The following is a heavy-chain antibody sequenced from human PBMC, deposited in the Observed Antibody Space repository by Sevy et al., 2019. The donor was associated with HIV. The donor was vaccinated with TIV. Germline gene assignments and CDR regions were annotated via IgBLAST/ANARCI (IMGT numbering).Heavy chain of an antibody. CDR3: AKMKIASVAGSGDFDH. J-gene: IGHJ4*02. V-gene: IGHV3-23*01. Sequence: GGSLRLSCAASGFSFSSYAMNWVRQAPGKGLEWVSTISGSGLSTYYADSGKGRFTISRDNSKKTLNLQMKSLRAEDTAVYYCAKMKIASVAGSGDFDHWGQGTTVTVSS. CDR1: GFSFSSYA. CDR2: ISGSGLST. D-gene: IGHD6-19*01.